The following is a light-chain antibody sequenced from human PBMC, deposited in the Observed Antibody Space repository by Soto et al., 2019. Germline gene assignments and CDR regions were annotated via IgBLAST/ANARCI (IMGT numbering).Light chain of an antibody. J-gene: IGKJ1*01. CDR2: AAS. Sequence: DIQITQSPATLSTCFLVIVTITCRASQSISSWLAWYQQKPGKAPNLLIYAASSLQSGVPSRFSGSGSGTEFTLTISSLQTDDFATYYCQQYHTTRTFGQGTKVDIK. CDR3: QQYHTTRT. V-gene: IGKV1-5*01. CDR1: QSISSW.